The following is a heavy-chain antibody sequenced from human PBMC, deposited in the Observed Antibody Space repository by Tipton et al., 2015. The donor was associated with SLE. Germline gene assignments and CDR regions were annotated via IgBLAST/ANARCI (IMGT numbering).Heavy chain of an antibody. Sequence: TLSLTCTVSGGSISSHYWNWIRQPPGKGLEWIGYIYYSGSTNYNPSLKSRVTISVDTSKNQFSLKLSSVTAADTAVYYCARRVSGWSYMDVWGQGTTVTVSS. D-gene: IGHD6-19*01. CDR2: IYYSGST. CDR3: ARRVSGWSYMDV. V-gene: IGHV4-59*11. CDR1: GGSISSHY. J-gene: IGHJ6*02.